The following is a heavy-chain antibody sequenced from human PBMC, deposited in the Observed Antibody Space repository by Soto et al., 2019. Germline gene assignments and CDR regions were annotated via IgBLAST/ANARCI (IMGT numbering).Heavy chain of an antibody. D-gene: IGHD3-10*01. CDR3: ATGYYYGSGSYYRAFDI. Sequence: SETLSLTCTVSGGSISSGGYYWSWIRQHPGKGLEWIGYIYYSGSTYYNPSLKSRVTISVDTSKNQFSLKLSSVTAADTAVYYCATGYYYGSGSYYRAFDIWGQGTMVTGSS. J-gene: IGHJ3*02. V-gene: IGHV4-31*03. CDR1: GGSISSGGYY. CDR2: IYYSGST.